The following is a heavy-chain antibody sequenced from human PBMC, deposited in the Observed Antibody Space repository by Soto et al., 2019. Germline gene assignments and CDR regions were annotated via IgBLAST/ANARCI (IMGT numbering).Heavy chain of an antibody. J-gene: IGHJ4*02. V-gene: IGHV1-8*01. D-gene: IGHD6-25*01. CDR1: GYTFTTYD. CDR3: ARRKERSGPHYFDY. CDR2: MNPYTGKA. Sequence: QVQLVQSGAEVKKPGASVKVSCKASGYTFTTYDINWVRQAPGQGLEWMGWMNPYTGKAGYAQKFQGRVTMTRDNYISTAYMELSGLSSEDTAVSYCARRKERSGPHYFDYWGQGTLVTVSS.